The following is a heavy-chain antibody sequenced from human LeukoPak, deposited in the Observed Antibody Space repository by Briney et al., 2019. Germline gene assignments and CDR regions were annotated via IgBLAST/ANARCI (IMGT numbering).Heavy chain of an antibody. CDR1: GFTFSDYF. J-gene: IGHJ3*02. Sequence: PGGSLRLSCAASGFTFSDYFMGWIRQAPGKGLEWVSYISSTGGTKYYADSVKGRFSISRDNAKNSLYLQMNSLRAEDTAVYYCARVGVVFGDRAFDIWGQGTMVTVSS. D-gene: IGHD3-3*01. CDR2: ISSTGGTK. V-gene: IGHV3-11*04. CDR3: ARVGVVFGDRAFDI.